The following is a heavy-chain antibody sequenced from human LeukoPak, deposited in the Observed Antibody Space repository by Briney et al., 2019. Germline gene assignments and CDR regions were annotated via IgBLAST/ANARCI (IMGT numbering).Heavy chain of an antibody. CDR2: INPNSGGT. CDR3: ARSRGYRGYYYYYMDV. V-gene: IGHV1-2*02. Sequence: ASVKVSCKASGYTFTGYYMHWVRQAPGQGLEWMGWINPNSGGTNYAQKFQGRVTMTRDTSISTAYMELSSLRSEDTAVYYCARSRGYRGYYYYYMDVWGKGTTVTVSS. CDR1: GYTFTGYY. J-gene: IGHJ6*03. D-gene: IGHD1-1*01.